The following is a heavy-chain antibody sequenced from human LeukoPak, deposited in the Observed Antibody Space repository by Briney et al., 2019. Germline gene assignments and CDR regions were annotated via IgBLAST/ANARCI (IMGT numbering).Heavy chain of an antibody. Sequence: GGSLRLSCAASGFSFISYGMHWVRQAPGKGLEWVGVISDDGRRKDYADSVKGRFTISRDNSKDTLYLQMNSLRAEDTAVYYCAKRTPDYGDYVSYFDYWGQGTLVTVSS. V-gene: IGHV3-30*18. J-gene: IGHJ4*02. CDR2: ISDDGRRK. D-gene: IGHD4-17*01. CDR3: AKRTPDYGDYVSYFDY. CDR1: GFSFISYG.